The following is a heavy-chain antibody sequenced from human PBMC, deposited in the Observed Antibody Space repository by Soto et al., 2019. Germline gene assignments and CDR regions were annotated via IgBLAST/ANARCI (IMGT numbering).Heavy chain of an antibody. J-gene: IGHJ1*01. V-gene: IGHV1-18*01. CDR1: GYTYSTRG. CDR2: IRPDNGNR. Sequence: QVQVLQSGPEVKRPGASVTVSCKTSGYTYSTRGISWVLQAPGQGLEWVGWIRPDNGNRKTAQRLQGRVTLKTDSSASTAYMELRRLKADDTAMYYCARDTESNRYNDWGKGTLVTVSS. CDR3: ARDTESNRYND. D-gene: IGHD1-20*01.